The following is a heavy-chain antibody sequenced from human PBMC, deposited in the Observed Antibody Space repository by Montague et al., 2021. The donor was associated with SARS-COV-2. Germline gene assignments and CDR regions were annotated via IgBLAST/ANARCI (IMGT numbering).Heavy chain of an antibody. CDR3: ARGLMSGSYYLGLDY. V-gene: IGHV4-34*01. CDR2: INHTGGT. Sequence: SETLSLTCAVYGGSFSNKYWTWIRQPPGKGLEWIGEINHTGGTNYKPSLKRRVTISVDTSKNQFSLKVSSVTAADTAVYYCARGLMSGSYYLGLDYWGQGTLVTVSS. J-gene: IGHJ4*02. D-gene: IGHD1-26*01. CDR1: GGSFSNKY.